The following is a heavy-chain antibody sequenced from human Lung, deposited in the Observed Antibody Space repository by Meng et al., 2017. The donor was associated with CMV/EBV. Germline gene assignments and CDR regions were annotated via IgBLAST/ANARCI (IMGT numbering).Heavy chain of an antibody. J-gene: IGHJ4*02. CDR3: ARGGYSSGWYGNYVDY. V-gene: IGHV3-20*04. CDR1: GFTFDDYG. CDR2: INWNGGST. Sequence: GESLKISCAASGFTFDDYGMSWVRQAPGKGLEWVSGINWNGGSTGYADSVKGRFTISRDNAKNSLYLQMNSLRAEDTALYYCARGGYSSGWYGNYVDYLCQGTLVXVSS. D-gene: IGHD6-19*01.